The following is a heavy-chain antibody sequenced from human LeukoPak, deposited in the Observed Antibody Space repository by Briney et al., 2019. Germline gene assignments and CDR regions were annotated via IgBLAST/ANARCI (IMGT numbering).Heavy chain of an antibody. CDR1: GFTFSTYW. CDR2: IKSDGST. D-gene: IGHD3-22*01. CDR3: ARAPSEIGGYYPEYFRH. J-gene: IGHJ1*01. Sequence: GGSLRLSCAASGFTFSTYWMHWVRQAPGKGLVWVSRIKSDGSTNYADSVKGRFTISRDNANNTLSLQMNSLRPEGTGVYYCARAPSEIGGYYPEYFRHWGQGTLVTVSS. V-gene: IGHV3-74*01.